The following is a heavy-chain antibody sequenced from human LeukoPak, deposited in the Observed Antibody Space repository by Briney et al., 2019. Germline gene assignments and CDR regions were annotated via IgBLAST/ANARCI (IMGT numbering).Heavy chain of an antibody. CDR3: ARGSAKGWSGSVV. V-gene: IGHV4-61*08. CDR2: IYYSGSI. J-gene: IGHJ4*02. CDR1: SGSVSSSGDHY. D-gene: IGHD3-10*01. Sequence: SETLSLTCTVSSGSVSSSGDHYWSWIRQPPGKGLEWIGYIYYSGSINYNPSLKSRVTISVDTSKNQFSLKITSVTAADTALYHCARGSAKGWSGSVVWGQGTLVTVSS.